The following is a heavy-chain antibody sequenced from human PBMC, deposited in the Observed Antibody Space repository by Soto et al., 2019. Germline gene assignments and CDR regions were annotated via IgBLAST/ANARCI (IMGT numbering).Heavy chain of an antibody. J-gene: IGHJ4*02. CDR2: IYHSGST. Sequence: PSETLSLTCAVSGGSISSSNWWSWVRQPPGKGLEWIGEIYHSGSTNYNPSLKSRVTISVDKSKNQFSLKLSSVTAADTAVYYCARVGLYYDSSGYSPGWGQGTLVTVSS. CDR1: GGSISSSNW. CDR3: ARVGLYYDSSGYSPG. D-gene: IGHD3-22*01. V-gene: IGHV4-4*02.